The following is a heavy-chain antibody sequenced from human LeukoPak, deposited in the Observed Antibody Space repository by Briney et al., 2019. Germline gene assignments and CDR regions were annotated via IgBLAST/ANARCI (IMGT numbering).Heavy chain of an antibody. CDR3: ARDDSEQWLVPNWFDP. V-gene: IGHV3-48*01. Sequence: GGSLRLSCAASGFTFSSYSMNWVRQAPGKGLEGVSYISSSSSTIYYADSVKGRFTISSDNAKNLLYLQMNSLRTEDTAVYYCARDDSEQWLVPNWFDPWGQGTLVTVSS. CDR1: GFTFSSYS. CDR2: ISSSSSTI. J-gene: IGHJ5*02. D-gene: IGHD6-19*01.